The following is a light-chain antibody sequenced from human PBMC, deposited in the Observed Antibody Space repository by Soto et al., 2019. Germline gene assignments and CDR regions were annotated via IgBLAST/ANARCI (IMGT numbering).Light chain of an antibody. CDR3: QQYNNYEFT. J-gene: IGKJ2*01. CDR1: QSISNS. CDR2: DAS. Sequence: DIQMTQSPSTLSASAGDRVTITCRASQSISNSLAWYQQKPGKAPKLLIYDASSLESGVPSRFSGSGSGTEFTLTISRLQPDDFATYYCQQYNNYEFTFGQGTKLEIK. V-gene: IGKV1-5*01.